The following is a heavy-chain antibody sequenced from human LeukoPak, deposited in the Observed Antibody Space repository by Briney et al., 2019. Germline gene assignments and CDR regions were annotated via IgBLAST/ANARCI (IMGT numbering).Heavy chain of an antibody. D-gene: IGHD6-13*01. CDR2: ISYDGSNK. J-gene: IGHJ5*02. CDR1: GFTFSSYA. V-gene: IGHV3-30*04. CDR3: AKASVRRSWTGWFDP. Sequence: PGGSLRLSCAASGFTFSSYAMHWVRQAPGKGLEWVAVISYDGSNKYYADSVKGRFTISRDNSKNTLYLQMNSLRAEDTAVYYCAKASVRRSWTGWFDPWGQGTLVTVSS.